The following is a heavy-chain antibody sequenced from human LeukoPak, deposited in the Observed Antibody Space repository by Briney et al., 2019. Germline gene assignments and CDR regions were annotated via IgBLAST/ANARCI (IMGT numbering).Heavy chain of an antibody. Sequence: GGSLRLSCAASGFTFSTYAANWVRQAPGKGLEWVSAISSSGATTYYADSVKGRFSISRDNSKNTLYLRMNSLRAEDTAVYYCAREHYYGSGSYRDFDYWGQGTLVTVSS. J-gene: IGHJ4*02. CDR2: ISSSGATT. CDR3: AREHYYGSGSYRDFDY. V-gene: IGHV3-23*01. CDR1: GFTFSTYA. D-gene: IGHD3-10*01.